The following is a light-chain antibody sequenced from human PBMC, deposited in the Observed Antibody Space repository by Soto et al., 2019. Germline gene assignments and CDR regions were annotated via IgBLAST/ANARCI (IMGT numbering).Light chain of an antibody. J-gene: IGKJ2*01. CDR2: GAS. Sequence: EIVMTQSPATLSVSPVERASLSCRASQSVGSNLAWYQQTAGQAPRLLIYGASTRATGIPARFSGSGSGTEFTLPISSLQSEDFAVYSCRQYTNWPHTLGQGTNL. V-gene: IGKV3-15*01. CDR3: RQYTNWPHT. CDR1: QSVGSN.